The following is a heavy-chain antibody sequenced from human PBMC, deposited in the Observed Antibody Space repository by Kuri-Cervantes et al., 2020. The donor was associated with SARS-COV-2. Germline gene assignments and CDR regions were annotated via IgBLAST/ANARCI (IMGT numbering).Heavy chain of an antibody. J-gene: IGHJ1*01. CDR1: GGSISSYY. CDR3: ARGGDPMIANLRH. Sequence: GSLRLSCTVSGGSISSYYWSWIRQPPGKGLEWIGYIYYSGSTNYNPSLKSRVTISVDTSKNQFSLKLSSVTAADTAVYYCARGGDPMIANLRHWGQGTLVTVSS. CDR2: IYYSGST. D-gene: IGHD3-22*01. V-gene: IGHV4-59*12.